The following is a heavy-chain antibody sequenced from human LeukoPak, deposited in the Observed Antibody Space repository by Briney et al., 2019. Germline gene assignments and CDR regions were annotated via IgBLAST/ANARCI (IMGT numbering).Heavy chain of an antibody. D-gene: IGHD3-22*01. J-gene: IGHJ2*01. Sequence: PSETLSLTCAVYGGSFSGYYWSWIRQPPGKGLEWIGEINHSGSTNYNPSLKSRVTISVDTSKNQFSLKLSSVTAADTAVYYCARLTMIVVLFDLWGRGTLVTVSS. CDR2: INHSGST. CDR3: ARLTMIVVLFDL. V-gene: IGHV4-34*01. CDR1: GGSFSGYY.